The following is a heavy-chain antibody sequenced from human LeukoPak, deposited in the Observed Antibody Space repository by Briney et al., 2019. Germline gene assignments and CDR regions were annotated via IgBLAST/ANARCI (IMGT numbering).Heavy chain of an antibody. D-gene: IGHD2-15*01. CDR3: ARGGWSVDY. J-gene: IGHJ4*02. CDR2: AYYTGST. Sequence: SETLSLTCTVSGGSMTGYYWSWIRQPPGKGLEYLGYAYYTGSTDYNPSLKSRVTMSVDTSKNQFSLKMNSVTAADTAVYFCARGGWSVDYWGQGILVTVSS. CDR1: GGSMTGYY. V-gene: IGHV4-59*01.